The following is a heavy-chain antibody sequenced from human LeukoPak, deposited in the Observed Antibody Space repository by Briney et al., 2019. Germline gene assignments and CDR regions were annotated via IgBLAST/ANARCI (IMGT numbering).Heavy chain of an antibody. D-gene: IGHD3-16*01. Sequence: ASVKVSCKASGYTFTSYAMHWVRQAPGQRLEWMGWINAGNGNTKYSQKFQGRVTITRDTSASTAYMELSSLRSEDTAVYYCARVRGTALGEPWLFDYWGQGTLVTVSS. J-gene: IGHJ4*02. CDR3: ARVRGTALGEPWLFDY. CDR2: INAGNGNT. CDR1: GYTFTSYA. V-gene: IGHV1-3*01.